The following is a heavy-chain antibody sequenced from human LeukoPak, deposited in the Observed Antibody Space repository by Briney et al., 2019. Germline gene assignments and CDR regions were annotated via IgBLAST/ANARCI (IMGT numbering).Heavy chain of an antibody. V-gene: IGHV3-11*01. J-gene: IGHJ6*02. CDR1: GFTFSDYY. CDR2: ISSSGSSI. Sequence: GGSLRLSCAASGFTFSDYYMSWIRQAPGKGLEWVSYISSSGSSIYYADSVEGRFTISRDNAKNSLYLQMNSLRAEDTAVYYCARMVNYGGNSYYYYGMDVWGQGTTVTVSS. D-gene: IGHD4-17*01. CDR3: ARMVNYGGNSYYYYGMDV.